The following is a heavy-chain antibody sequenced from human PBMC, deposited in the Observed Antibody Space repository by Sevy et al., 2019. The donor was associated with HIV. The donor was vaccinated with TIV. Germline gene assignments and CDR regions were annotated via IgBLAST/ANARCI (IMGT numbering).Heavy chain of an antibody. V-gene: IGHV3-49*04. CDR3: TRGKAAQSIFDY. CDR1: GFSFGDYA. CDR2: LKNKARGGTL. D-gene: IGHD3-16*01. Sequence: GGSLRLSCTASGFSFGDYAMNWVRQAPGKGLEWVAFLKNKARGGTLDHAASVKGRFTISKDDSKSIVYLQMNDLTTEATGVYYCTRGKAAQSIFDYWGQGALVTVSS. J-gene: IGHJ4*02.